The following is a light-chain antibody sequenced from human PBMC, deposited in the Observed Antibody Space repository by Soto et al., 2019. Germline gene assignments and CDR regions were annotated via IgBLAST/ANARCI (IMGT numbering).Light chain of an antibody. CDR2: ELS. CDR1: ISDVGANDF. CDR3: NSYTNTGARI. Sequence: QCSLTHPGSVSGSPGQSITISCTGTISDVGANDFVSWYQQLPGKAPKVMIYELSNRPSGVSNRPSGSKSGNTASLTISGLQTEDEADYYCNSYTNTGARIFGTGTKVTVL. J-gene: IGLJ1*01. V-gene: IGLV2-14*01.